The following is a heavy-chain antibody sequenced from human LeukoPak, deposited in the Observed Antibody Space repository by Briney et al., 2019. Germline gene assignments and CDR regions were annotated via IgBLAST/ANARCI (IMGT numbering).Heavy chain of an antibody. CDR2: ISGSGGST. Sequence: PGGSLRLSCAASGFTFSSYAMSWVRQAPGKGLEWVSAISGSGGSTYYADSVKGRFTISRDNSKNTLYLQMNSLRAEDTAVYYCAKDPPVSNYHYYYMDVWGKGTTVTVSS. J-gene: IGHJ6*03. CDR1: GFTFSSYA. CDR3: AKDPPVSNYHYYYMDV. V-gene: IGHV3-23*01.